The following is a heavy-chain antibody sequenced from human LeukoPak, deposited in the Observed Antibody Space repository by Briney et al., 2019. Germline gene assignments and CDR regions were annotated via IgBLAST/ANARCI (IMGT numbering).Heavy chain of an antibody. V-gene: IGHV4-38-2*01. Sequence: SETLSLTCAVSGYSIGSGYYWGWIRPPPGKGLEWIGTIYHNGNTYYNPSLKSRVTISVDTSKNQFSLKLSSVTAADTAVYYCARVRYNYGDSDYWGQGTLVTVSS. CDR1: GYSIGSGYY. D-gene: IGHD5-18*01. CDR3: ARVRYNYGDSDY. J-gene: IGHJ4*02. CDR2: IYHNGNT.